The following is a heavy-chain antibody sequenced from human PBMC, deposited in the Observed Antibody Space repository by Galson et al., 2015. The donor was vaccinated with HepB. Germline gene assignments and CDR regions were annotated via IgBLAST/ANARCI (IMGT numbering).Heavy chain of an antibody. V-gene: IGHV1-18*04. Sequence: SVKVSCKASGYTFTSYGISWVRQAPGQGLEWMGWISAYNGNTNYAQKLQGRVTMTTDTSTSTAYMELRSLRSDDTAVYYCARDSLSNGVVIKSGNDYWGQGTLVTVSS. CDR3: ARDSLSNGVVIKSGNDY. D-gene: IGHD3-3*01. CDR1: GYTFTSYG. J-gene: IGHJ4*02. CDR2: ISAYNGNT.